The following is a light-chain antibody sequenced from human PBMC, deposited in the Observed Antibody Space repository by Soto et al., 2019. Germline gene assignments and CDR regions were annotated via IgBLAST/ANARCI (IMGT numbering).Light chain of an antibody. J-gene: IGKJ5*01. CDR2: GAS. Sequence: EIVLTQSPGTLSLSPGERATLSCRASQSVSSSYLAWYQQKPGQAPRLLLYGASSRATGIPDRFSGSGPGTDFTLTISRLEPEDFAVYYCQQYGSSPLITFGQGTRLEIK. V-gene: IGKV3-20*01. CDR1: QSVSSSY. CDR3: QQYGSSPLIT.